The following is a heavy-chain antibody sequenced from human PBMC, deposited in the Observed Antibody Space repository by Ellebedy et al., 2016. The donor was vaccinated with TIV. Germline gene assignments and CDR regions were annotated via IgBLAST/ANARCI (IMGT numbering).Heavy chain of an antibody. V-gene: IGHV3-48*01. CDR2: ISSSSRTI. Sequence: GESLKISCAAFGFTFIIYSLNWVRQAPGKGLEWVSYISSSSRTIYYADSVKGRFTISRDNAKNSLYLQMNSLRAEDTAVYYCAAAAGAGDDAFDIWGQGTMVTVSS. CDR1: GFTFIIYS. D-gene: IGHD6-13*01. J-gene: IGHJ3*02. CDR3: AAAAGAGDDAFDI.